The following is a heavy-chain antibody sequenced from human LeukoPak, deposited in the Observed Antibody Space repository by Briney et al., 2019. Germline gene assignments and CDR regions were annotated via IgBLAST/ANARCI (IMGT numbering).Heavy chain of an antibody. J-gene: IGHJ6*03. CDR1: GGSISSGNYY. CDR2: IYTRGST. D-gene: IGHD4-17*01. V-gene: IGHV4-61*02. CDR3: ARDSGLRTVTLGNYYYYMDV. Sequence: NPSRTLSLTCTVSGGSISSGNYYWSWIRQPAGKGLEWIGRIYTRGSTNYNPSLKSRVTISVDTSKNQFSLKVSSVTAADTAVYYCARDSGLRTVTLGNYYYYMDVWGKGTTVTISS.